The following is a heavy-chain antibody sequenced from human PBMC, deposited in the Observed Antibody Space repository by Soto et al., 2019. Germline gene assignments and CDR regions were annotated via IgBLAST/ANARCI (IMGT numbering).Heavy chain of an antibody. CDR2: IWFDGSNK. Sequence: QVQLVESGGGVVQPERSLRLSFAASGFTFSIYAMHLVRQAPGKGLEWVAGIWFDGSNKYYADSVKGRFTISRDNYKNTLYLQMNSLRGDDTAVYYCARDDYDSGSYYFDDWGQGTLVTVSS. J-gene: IGHJ4*02. CDR1: GFTFSIYA. D-gene: IGHD3-10*01. CDR3: ARDDYDSGSYYFDD. V-gene: IGHV3-33*01.